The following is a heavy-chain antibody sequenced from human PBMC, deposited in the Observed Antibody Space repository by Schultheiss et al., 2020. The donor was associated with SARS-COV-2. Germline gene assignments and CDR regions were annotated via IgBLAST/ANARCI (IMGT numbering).Heavy chain of an antibody. V-gene: IGHV4-39*01. CDR1: GGSISRSGYY. CDR3: ARGGYYDIIDAFDI. CDR2: IYYSGST. Sequence: SETLSLTCAVSGGSISRSGYYWGWIRQPPGKGLEWIGYIYYSGSTYYNPPLKSRVTISADTSKNQFSLKLRSVTATDTAVYYCARGGYYDIIDAFDIWGQGTMVTASS. J-gene: IGHJ3*02. D-gene: IGHD3-22*01.